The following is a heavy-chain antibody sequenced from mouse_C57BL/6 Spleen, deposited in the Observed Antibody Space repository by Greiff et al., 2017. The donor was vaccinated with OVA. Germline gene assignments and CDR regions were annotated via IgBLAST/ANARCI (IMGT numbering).Heavy chain of an antibody. D-gene: IGHD4-1*01. J-gene: IGHJ2*01. CDR2: IDPSDSYT. CDR3: ARELTGTANSFDY. Sequence: QVQLQQPGAELVRPGTSVKLSCKASGYTFTSYWMHWVKQRPGQGLEWIGVIDPSDSYTNSNQKFKGKATLTVDTSSSTAYMQLSNLTSGGSAVYNCARELTGTANSFDYWGQGTTLTVSS. CDR1: GYTFTSYW. V-gene: IGHV1-59*01.